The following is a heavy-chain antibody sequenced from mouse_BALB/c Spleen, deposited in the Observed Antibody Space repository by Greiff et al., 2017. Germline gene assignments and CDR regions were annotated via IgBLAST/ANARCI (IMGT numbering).Heavy chain of an antibody. J-gene: IGHJ1*01. Sequence: QVQLQQSGAELVRPGASVTLSCKASGYTFTDYEMHWVKQTPVHGLEWIGAIDPETGGTAYNQKFKGKATLTADKSSSTAYMQLSSLTSENSAVYFCARKKSWYFDVWGAGTTVTVSS. CDR2: IDPETGGT. CDR1: GYTFTDYE. CDR3: ARKKSWYFDV. V-gene: IGHV1-15*01.